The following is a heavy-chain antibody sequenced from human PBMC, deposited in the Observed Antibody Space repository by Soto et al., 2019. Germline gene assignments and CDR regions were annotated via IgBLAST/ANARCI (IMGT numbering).Heavy chain of an antibody. CDR1: GFSLSTSGVG. D-gene: IGHD3-22*01. V-gene: IGHV2-5*02. CDR2: IYWDDDK. Sequence: QITLKESGPTLVRPTQTLTLTCTFSGFSLSTSGVGVGWIRQPPGKALEWLALIYWDDDKRYSPSLKSRLTITNDTSKNQVVLTMTNMDPVDTATYYCAHVPSHDSSGFYYGGYNWFDPWGQGTLVTVSS. J-gene: IGHJ5*02. CDR3: AHVPSHDSSGFYYGGYNWFDP.